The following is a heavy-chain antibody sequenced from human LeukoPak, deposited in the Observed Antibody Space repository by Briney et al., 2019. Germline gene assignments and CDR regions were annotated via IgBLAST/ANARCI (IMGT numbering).Heavy chain of an antibody. J-gene: IGHJ5*02. Sequence: SQTLSLTCAVSGGSISSGGYSWSWIRQPPGKGLEWIGYIYHSGSTYYNPPLKSRVTISVDRSKNQFSLKLSSVTAADTAVYYCARAMVREDWNWFDPWGQGTLVTVSS. CDR2: IYHSGST. CDR1: GGSISSGGYS. CDR3: ARAMVREDWNWFDP. D-gene: IGHD3-10*01. V-gene: IGHV4-30-2*01.